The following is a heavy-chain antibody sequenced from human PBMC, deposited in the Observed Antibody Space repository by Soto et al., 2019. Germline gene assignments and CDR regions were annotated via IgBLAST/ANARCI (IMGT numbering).Heavy chain of an antibody. J-gene: IGHJ6*02. CDR2: INPNSGDT. Sequence: ASVKVSCKASGYIFTGYHIHFVRQAPGRGLEWMGWINPNSGDTEYAQNFQGRVTMTRDTSFNLVYMEMSGLMSDDTAVYYCARDARGTRGFDEMDIWGQGTTVTV. V-gene: IGHV1-2*02. CDR3: ARDARGTRGFDEMDI. CDR1: GYIFTGYH. D-gene: IGHD3-9*01.